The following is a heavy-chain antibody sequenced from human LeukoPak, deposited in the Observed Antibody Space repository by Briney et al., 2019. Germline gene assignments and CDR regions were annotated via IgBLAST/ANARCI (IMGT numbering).Heavy chain of an antibody. J-gene: IGHJ4*02. CDR3: AKDGRITMVRGVRSLGY. D-gene: IGHD3-10*01. CDR1: GFTFSSYA. CDR2: ISGSGGST. Sequence: GGSLRLSCAASGFTFSSYAMSWVRQAPGKGLEWVSAISGSGGSTYYADSVKGRFTISRDNSKNTLYLQMNSLRAEDTAVYYCAKDGRITMVRGVRSLGYWGQGTLVTVSS. V-gene: IGHV3-23*01.